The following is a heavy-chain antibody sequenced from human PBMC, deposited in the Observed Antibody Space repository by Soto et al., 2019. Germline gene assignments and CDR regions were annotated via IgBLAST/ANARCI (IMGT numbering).Heavy chain of an antibody. CDR1: GFTFSSYA. Sequence: PGGSLRLSSAASGFTFSSYAMSWVRQAPGKGLEWVSAISGSGGSTYYADSVKGRFTISRDNSKNTLYLQMNSLRAEDTAVYYCAKFRDPGGYYIAYWGQGTLVTVSS. D-gene: IGHD3-3*01. CDR2: ISGSGGST. V-gene: IGHV3-23*01. CDR3: AKFRDPGGYYIAY. J-gene: IGHJ4*02.